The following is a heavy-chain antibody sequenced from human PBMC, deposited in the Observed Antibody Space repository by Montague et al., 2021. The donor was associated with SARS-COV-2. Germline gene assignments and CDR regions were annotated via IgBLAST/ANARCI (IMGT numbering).Heavy chain of an antibody. CDR2: IYATGST. Sequence: TLSLTCTVSGDSITSYVSYWSWIRQPAGKGLEWIGRIYATGSTNYNPSLKSRLTIELDTSKNQVPLKLSSVTAADTAVYYCARDDFRWDFDCWGQGTLVTVSS. V-gene: IGHV4-61*02. CDR3: ARDDFRWDFDC. D-gene: IGHD2/OR15-2a*01. CDR1: GDSITSYVSY. J-gene: IGHJ4*02.